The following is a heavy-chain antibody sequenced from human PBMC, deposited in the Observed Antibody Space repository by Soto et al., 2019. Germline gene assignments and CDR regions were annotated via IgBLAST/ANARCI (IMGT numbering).Heavy chain of an antibody. D-gene: IGHD2-2*01. Sequence: PSLSLTCAISGDSVSTNRATWNWIRQSPSRGLEWLGSTYYRSKWSDSYAVSLKARMTISPDTSKNQFSLQLNSVTPEDTAVYYCGTQPGNSLFDLYGQANLVTVSS. J-gene: IGHJ5*02. CDR1: GDSVSTNRAT. V-gene: IGHV6-1*01. CDR3: GTQPGNSLFDL. CDR2: TYYRSKWSD.